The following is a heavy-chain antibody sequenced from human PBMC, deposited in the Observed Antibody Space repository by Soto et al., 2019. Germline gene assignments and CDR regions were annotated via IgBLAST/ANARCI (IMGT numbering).Heavy chain of an antibody. J-gene: IGHJ6*02. V-gene: IGHV3-23*01. D-gene: IGHD1-7*01. CDR3: AKHSSSYNWNYILGYYYYYGMDV. CDR1: GFTFSSYG. Sequence: PGGSLRLSCAASGFTFSSYGMSWVRQAPGKGLEWVSAVSGSGGSTYYADSVKGRFTISRDNSKNTLYLQMNSLRAEDTAVYYCAKHSSSYNWNYILGYYYYYGMDVWGQGTTVTVSS. CDR2: VSGSGGST.